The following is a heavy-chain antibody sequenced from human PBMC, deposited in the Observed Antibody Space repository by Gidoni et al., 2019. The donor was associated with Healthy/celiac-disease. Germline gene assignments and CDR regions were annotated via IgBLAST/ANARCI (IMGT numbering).Heavy chain of an antibody. Sequence: QVQLQQWGAGLLKPSETLSLTCAVYGGSFSGYYWSWIRQPPGTGLEWIGEINHSGSTNYNPSLKSRVTISVDTSKNQFSLKLSSVTAADTAVYYCARDGYSYGSDPFDYWGQGTLVTVSS. CDR1: GGSFSGYY. D-gene: IGHD5-18*01. CDR3: ARDGYSYGSDPFDY. CDR2: INHSGST. V-gene: IGHV4-34*01. J-gene: IGHJ4*02.